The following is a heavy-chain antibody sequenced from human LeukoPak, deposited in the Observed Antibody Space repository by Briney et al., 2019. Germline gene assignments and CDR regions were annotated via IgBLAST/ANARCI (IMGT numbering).Heavy chain of an antibody. Sequence: GSLGLSLVTSWFTFYYFPMHWGRQVPGKGLEGVPLIIGDGHKTHYFESVKGRFTISRDNSKNSLYLEMNSLTGDDTAVYYCAKERESDLWGLDHWGQGTLVTVSS. D-gene: IGHD2-21*01. CDR2: IIGDGHKT. J-gene: IGHJ4*02. V-gene: IGHV3-43*01. CDR1: WFTFYYFP. CDR3: AKERESDLWGLDH.